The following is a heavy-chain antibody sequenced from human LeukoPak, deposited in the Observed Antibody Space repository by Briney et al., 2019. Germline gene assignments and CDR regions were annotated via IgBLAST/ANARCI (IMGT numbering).Heavy chain of an antibody. CDR1: GGSISSCY. CDR3: ARASGYCSSTSCYTDHDY. Sequence: PSETLSLTCTVSGGSISSCYWSWIRQPPGKGLEWIGYIYYSGSTNYNPSLKSRVTISVDTSKNQFSLKLSSVTAADTAVYYCARASGYCSSTSCYTDHDYWGQGTLVTVSS. D-gene: IGHD2-2*02. V-gene: IGHV4-59*01. J-gene: IGHJ4*02. CDR2: IYYSGST.